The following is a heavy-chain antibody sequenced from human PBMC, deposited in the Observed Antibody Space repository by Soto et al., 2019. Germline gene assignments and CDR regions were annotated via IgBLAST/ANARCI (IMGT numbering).Heavy chain of an antibody. CDR1: GGSMRNYF. Sequence: SETLSLTCTVSGGSMRNYFWTWIRRPPGKGLEWIGYIHYSGTTSFFPSYNPSLRSRVTISEDTSKNQFSLKLLSVTTADTAVYFCAAGEASSRNLAPYYLDFWGQGTLVTVSS. J-gene: IGHJ4*02. CDR2: IHYSGTT. V-gene: IGHV4-59*01. D-gene: IGHD6-13*01. CDR3: AAGEASSRNLAPYYLDF.